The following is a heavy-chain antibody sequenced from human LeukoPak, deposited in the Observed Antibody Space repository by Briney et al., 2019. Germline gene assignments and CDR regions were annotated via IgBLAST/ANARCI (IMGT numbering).Heavy chain of an antibody. J-gene: IGHJ6*03. CDR1: GFTFNSYV. CDR2: ISGSGGST. Sequence: GGSLRLSCAASGFTFNSYVMIWVRQAPGRGLEWVSGISGSGGSTYYADSVKGRFTISRDNSKNTVYLQMNSLRVEDTAEYFCARVPATYYYYYMDLWGKGTTVTVSS. CDR3: ARVPATYYYYYMDL. V-gene: IGHV3-23*01.